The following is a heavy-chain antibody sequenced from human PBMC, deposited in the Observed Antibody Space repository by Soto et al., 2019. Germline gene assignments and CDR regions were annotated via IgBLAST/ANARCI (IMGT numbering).Heavy chain of an antibody. CDR3: ARRYRGYDY. CDR2: IKQDGSEK. V-gene: IGHV3-7*03. CDR1: GFTFSNYW. Sequence: GGSLRLSCAASGFTFSNYWMSWVRQAPGKGLEWVASIKQDGSEKQYADSVKGRFTISRDDATNSLYLQMDSLKASDTAVYYCARRYRGYDYWGQGTLVTVSS. J-gene: IGHJ4*02. D-gene: IGHD5-12*01.